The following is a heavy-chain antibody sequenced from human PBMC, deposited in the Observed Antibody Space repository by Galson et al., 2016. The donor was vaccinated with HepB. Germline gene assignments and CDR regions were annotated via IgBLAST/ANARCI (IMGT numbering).Heavy chain of an antibody. J-gene: IGHJ4*02. CDR1: GFPFSRFA. CDR2: IDNSADTT. CDR3: AKDLVAMGISGTLDY. V-gene: IGHV3-23*01. Sequence: SLRLSCAVSGFPFSRFAMTWVRQAPGRGLEWVASIDNSADTTHYVDSVKGRFTISRDNSRNTLYLQMRSLGAEDTAIYYCAKDLVAMGISGTLDYWGQGTLVTVSS. D-gene: IGHD2-8*02.